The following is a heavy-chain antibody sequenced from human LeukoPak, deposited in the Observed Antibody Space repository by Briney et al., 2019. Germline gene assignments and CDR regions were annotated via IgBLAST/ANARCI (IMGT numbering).Heavy chain of an antibody. CDR3: ARDLNRYSGSIAFDI. CDR1: GGSISSYY. CDR2: IYYSGST. Sequence: PSETLSLTCTVSGGSISSYYWSWIRQPPGKGLEWIGYIYYSGSTNYNPSLKSRVTISVDTSKNQFSLKLSSVTAADTAVYYCARDLNRYSGSIAFDIWGQGTMVTVSS. D-gene: IGHD5-12*01. V-gene: IGHV4-59*01. J-gene: IGHJ3*02.